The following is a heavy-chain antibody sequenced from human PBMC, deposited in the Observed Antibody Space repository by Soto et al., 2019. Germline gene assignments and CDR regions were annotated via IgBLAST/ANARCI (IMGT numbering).Heavy chain of an antibody. Sequence: EVQLVESGGGLVQPGGSLRLSCAASGFTFSSHWMHWVRQAPGKGLVWVSRLDPDGTTTTYADSVKGRFTVSRDNAKNTLYLQMNSLRAEDTAVYYCARPAMTTVTYFDYWGQGALVTVS. D-gene: IGHD4-17*01. CDR2: LDPDGTTT. CDR3: ARPAMTTVTYFDY. CDR1: GFTFSSHW. J-gene: IGHJ4*02. V-gene: IGHV3-74*01.